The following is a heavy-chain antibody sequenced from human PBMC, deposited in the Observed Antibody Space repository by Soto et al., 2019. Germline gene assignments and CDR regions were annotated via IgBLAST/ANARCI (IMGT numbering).Heavy chain of an antibody. D-gene: IGHD3-22*01. Sequence: SVKVSCKVSGDTFSTYSISWVRQAPGQGLEWLGGIIPILGTPSYAQRFQDRVTITADKSTSTAYMELSSLRSEDTAVYYCARERSRYDRSGYYRPDYWGQGTLSPSPQ. CDR1: GDTFSTYS. V-gene: IGHV1-69*08. CDR2: IIPILGTP. J-gene: IGHJ4*02. CDR3: ARERSRYDRSGYYRPDY.